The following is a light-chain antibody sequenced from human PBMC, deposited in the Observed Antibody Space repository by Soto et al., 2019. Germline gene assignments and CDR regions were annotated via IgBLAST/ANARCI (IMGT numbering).Light chain of an antibody. J-gene: IGKJ5*01. CDR1: QTVSSNY. CDR3: QQRSNWPIT. V-gene: IGKV3D-20*02. Sequence: EIILTQSPDTLSLSPRERSTLSCGASQTVSSNYLAWCQQRPGQAPRLLIYGASTRAAGIPARFSGSGSGTDFTLTISSLEPEDFAVYYCQQRSNWPITFGQGTRLEIK. CDR2: GAS.